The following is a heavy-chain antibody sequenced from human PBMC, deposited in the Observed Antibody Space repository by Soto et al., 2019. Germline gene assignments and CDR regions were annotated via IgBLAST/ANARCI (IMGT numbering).Heavy chain of an antibody. J-gene: IGHJ4*02. CDR3: ASGIQLWLRRINTGYSG. Sequence: QVQLVQSGAEVKKPESSVKVSCKAPGGTFSPYAISWVRQAPGQGLEWMGGIIPMFGTANYAQRFQDRVTITADESTNTGYMALSSLRSEDPAVYFCASGIQLWLRRINTGYSGWGQGTLVTVSS. V-gene: IGHV1-69*12. CDR1: GGTFSPYA. CDR2: IIPMFGTA. D-gene: IGHD5-18*01.